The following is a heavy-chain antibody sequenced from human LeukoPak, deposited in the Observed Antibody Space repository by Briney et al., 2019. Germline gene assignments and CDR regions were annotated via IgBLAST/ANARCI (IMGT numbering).Heavy chain of an antibody. CDR1: GGSISSSSYY. V-gene: IGHV4-61*05. CDR2: VYFSGNT. D-gene: IGHD2-2*01. J-gene: IGHJ3*02. Sequence: PSETLSLTCTVSGGSISSSSYYWGWIRQPPGKGLEWIGYVYFSGNTKYNPSLESRVTISRDTSKNQFPLKLSSVTAADTAVYYCVTGRGSTNYPFRIWGPGTMVNVSS. CDR3: VTGRGSTNYPFRI.